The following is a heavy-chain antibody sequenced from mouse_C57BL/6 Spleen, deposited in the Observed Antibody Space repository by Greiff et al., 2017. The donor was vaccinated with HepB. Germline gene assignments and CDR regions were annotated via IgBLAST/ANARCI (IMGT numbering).Heavy chain of an antibody. J-gene: IGHJ1*03. CDR2: IYPGSGST. CDR3: ARSGYYYGSSYGYFDV. V-gene: IGHV1-55*01. Sequence: QVQLQQPGAELVKPGASVKMSCKASGYTFTSYWITWVKQRPGQGLEWIGDIYPGSGSTNYNEKFKSKATLTVDTSSSTAYMQLSSLTSEDSAVNYCARSGYYYGSSYGYFDVWGTGTTVTVSS. CDR1: GYTFTSYW. D-gene: IGHD1-1*01.